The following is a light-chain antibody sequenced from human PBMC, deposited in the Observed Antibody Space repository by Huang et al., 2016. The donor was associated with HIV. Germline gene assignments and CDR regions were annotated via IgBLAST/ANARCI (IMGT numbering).Light chain of an antibody. CDR2: GSS. V-gene: IGKV3-15*01. Sequence: EIVLTQSPATLSVSPGERATLSCRASQSVTSLAWDQQKPGQTPRPLIYGSSTRATGTPAGFSGSGSGRDCTRTISGLQSEDFAVYYCQQYNNWPSITFGQGTRLEI. CDR3: QQYNNWPSIT. CDR1: QSVTS. J-gene: IGKJ5*01.